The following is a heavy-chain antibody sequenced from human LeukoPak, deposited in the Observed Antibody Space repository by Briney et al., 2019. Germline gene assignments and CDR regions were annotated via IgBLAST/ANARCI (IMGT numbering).Heavy chain of an antibody. CDR3: ARAPGSGYYSGFDY. Sequence: ASVKVSCKPSGYTFTSYDINWVRQATGQGLEWMGWMNPNSGNTGYAQKFQGRVTMTRDTSISTAYMELSSLRSEDTAVYYCARAPGSGYYSGFDYWGQGTLVTVSS. J-gene: IGHJ4*02. CDR2: MNPNSGNT. CDR1: GYTFTSYD. V-gene: IGHV1-8*01. D-gene: IGHD3-22*01.